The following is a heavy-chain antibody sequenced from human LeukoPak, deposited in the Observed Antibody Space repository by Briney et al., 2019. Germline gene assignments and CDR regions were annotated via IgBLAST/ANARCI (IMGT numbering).Heavy chain of an antibody. CDR2: ISGSGGNT. Sequence: PGGSLRLSCAASGFTFSSYTMSWVRQAPGKGLEWVSAISGSGGNTYYADSVKGRFTISRDNSKNTLYLQMNSLRAEDTAVYYCAKDHRSFLAPYLGVVIYWGQGTLVTVSS. CDR3: AKDHRSFLAPYLGVVIY. J-gene: IGHJ4*02. V-gene: IGHV3-23*01. D-gene: IGHD3-3*01. CDR1: GFTFSSYT.